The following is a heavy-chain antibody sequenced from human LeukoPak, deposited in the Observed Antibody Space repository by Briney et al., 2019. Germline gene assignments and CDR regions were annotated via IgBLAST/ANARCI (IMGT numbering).Heavy chain of an antibody. V-gene: IGHV3-30*04. D-gene: IGHD3-22*01. Sequence: GTSLRLSCAASGFTFISYAIHWVRQAPGKGLEWVAVISYDGSNKYYADSVKGRFTISRDNSKNTLYLQMNSLRAEDTAVYYCQMISSSEGDWGQGTLVTVSS. J-gene: IGHJ4*02. CDR1: GFTFISYA. CDR3: QMISSSEGD. CDR2: ISYDGSNK.